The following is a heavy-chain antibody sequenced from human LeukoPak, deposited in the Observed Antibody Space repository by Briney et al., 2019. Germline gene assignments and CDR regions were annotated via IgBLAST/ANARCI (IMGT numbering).Heavy chain of an antibody. D-gene: IGHD1-26*01. CDR1: GESFSVYY. V-gene: IGHV4-34*01. Sequence: SETLSLTCAVSGESFSVYYWSWFRQPPGKGLEWIGEINHSGSTNYNPSLTSRATISVDASENQFYLRMTSVIAADTAIYYCAKGRWEVPDYWGQGTLVFVSS. CDR3: AKGRWEVPDY. J-gene: IGHJ4*02. CDR2: INHSGST.